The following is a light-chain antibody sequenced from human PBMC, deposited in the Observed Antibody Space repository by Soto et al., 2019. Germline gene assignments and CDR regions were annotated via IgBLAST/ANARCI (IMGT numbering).Light chain of an antibody. CDR3: SSYTSSRSGEV. Sequence: QSVLTQPASVSGSPGQSITISCTGTRSDVGGYNYVSWYQQHPGKAPKLMIYDVSNRPSGVSNRFSGSKSGNTASLTISGLQAEDEADYYCSSYTSSRSGEVFGTGTKVTVL. J-gene: IGLJ1*01. V-gene: IGLV2-14*01. CDR2: DVS. CDR1: RSDVGGYNY.